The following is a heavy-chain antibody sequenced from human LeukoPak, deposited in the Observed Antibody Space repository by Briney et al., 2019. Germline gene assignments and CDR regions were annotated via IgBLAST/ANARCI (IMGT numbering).Heavy chain of an antibody. CDR2: ISSSGSYT. D-gene: IGHD6-19*01. J-gene: IGHJ4*02. CDR3: ASFDSSGWHYFDY. Sequence: GGSLRLSCAASGFAFNDYYMSWIRQAPGKGLEWVSYISSSGSYTNSADSVKDRFTISRDNAKNSLFLQMNSLRAEDTAVYYCASFDSSGWHYFDYWGQGTLVTVSA. CDR1: GFAFNDYY. V-gene: IGHV3-11*06.